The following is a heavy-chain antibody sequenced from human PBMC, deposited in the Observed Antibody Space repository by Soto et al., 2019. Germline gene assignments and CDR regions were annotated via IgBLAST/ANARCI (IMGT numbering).Heavy chain of an antibody. Sequence: GPSVTVSCKASGYTKTSYGMSWVRQDPRQGLEWMGWISAYNGNTNYAQKLQGRVTMTTDTSTSTAYMELRSLRSDDTAVYYCARDPQATSAGNGFAIWGQGTLVTVSS. V-gene: IGHV1-18*01. D-gene: IGHD6-13*01. CDR3: ARDPQATSAGNGFAI. CDR1: GYTKTSYG. J-gene: IGHJ4*01. CDR2: ISAYNGNT.